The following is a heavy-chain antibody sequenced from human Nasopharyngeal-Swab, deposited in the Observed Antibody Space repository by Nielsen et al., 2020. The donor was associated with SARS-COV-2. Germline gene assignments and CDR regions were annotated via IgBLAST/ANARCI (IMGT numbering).Heavy chain of an antibody. V-gene: IGHV4-61*02. CDR1: GGSISSSSYY. D-gene: IGHD1-26*01. CDR2: IYTSGST. Sequence: SETLSLTCTVSGGSISSSSYYWSWIRQPAGKGLEWIGRIYTSGSTHYNPSLKSRVTISVDTSKNQFSLKLSSVTAADTAVYYCSRGRWDRYYYGMDVWGQGTTVTVSS. J-gene: IGHJ6*02. CDR3: SRGRWDRYYYGMDV.